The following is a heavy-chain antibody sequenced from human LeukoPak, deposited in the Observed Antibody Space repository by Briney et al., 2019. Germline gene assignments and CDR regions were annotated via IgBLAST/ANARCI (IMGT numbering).Heavy chain of an antibody. J-gene: IGHJ3*02. Sequence: SETLSLTCAVYGGSFSGYYWSWIRQPPGKGLEWIGEINHSGSTNYNPSLKSRVTISVDTSKNQFSLKLSSVTAADTAVYYCARGPAAGNDAFDIWGQGTMVTVSS. CDR3: ARGPAAGNDAFDI. V-gene: IGHV4-34*01. CDR2: INHSGST. D-gene: IGHD6-13*01. CDR1: GGSFSGYY.